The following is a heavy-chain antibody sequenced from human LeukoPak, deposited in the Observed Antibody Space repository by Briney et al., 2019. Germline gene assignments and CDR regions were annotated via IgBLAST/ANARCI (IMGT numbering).Heavy chain of an antibody. J-gene: IGHJ4*02. Sequence: PGGSLRLSCAASGFTFSDYYMSWIRQAPGKGLEWVSYISSSGSTIYYADSVKGRFTISRDNSKNTLYLQMNSLRAEDTAVYYCAKSLGVVVITPFDYWGQGTLVTVSS. V-gene: IGHV3-11*04. CDR2: ISSSGSTI. D-gene: IGHD3-22*01. CDR1: GFTFSDYY. CDR3: AKSLGVVVITPFDY.